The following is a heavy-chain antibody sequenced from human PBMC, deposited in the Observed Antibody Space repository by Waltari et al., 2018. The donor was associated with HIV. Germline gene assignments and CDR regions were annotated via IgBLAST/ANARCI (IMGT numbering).Heavy chain of an antibody. CDR3: VRAPINYDRSGYYFGESFQH. D-gene: IGHD3-22*01. Sequence: QVQLRESGPGLVKPSQTLSLTCTVSGGSVSPRGFYWPWIRQHPGKGLEGIGHIYFSGHTDYNPSLESRLSFSLDTSKNQFSLRMTSVTAADTAVYYCVRAPINYDRSGYYFGESFQHWGQGTLVTVSS. J-gene: IGHJ1*01. CDR1: GGSVSPRGFY. CDR2: IYFSGHT. V-gene: IGHV4-31*03.